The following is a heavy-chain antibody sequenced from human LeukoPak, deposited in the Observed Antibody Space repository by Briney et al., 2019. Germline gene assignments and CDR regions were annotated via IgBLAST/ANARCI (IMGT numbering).Heavy chain of an antibody. CDR2: ISSSGSTI. CDR1: GFTFSDYY. CDR3: AKEEIRTIFGVAYIPYYYYYYMDV. J-gene: IGHJ6*03. V-gene: IGHV3-11*04. Sequence: PGGSLRLSCAASGFTFSDYYMNWIRQAPGKGLEWVSYISSSGSTIYYADSVKGRFTISRDNAKNSLYLQMNSLRAEDTAVYYCAKEEIRTIFGVAYIPYYYYYYMDVWGKGTTVTVSS. D-gene: IGHD3-3*01.